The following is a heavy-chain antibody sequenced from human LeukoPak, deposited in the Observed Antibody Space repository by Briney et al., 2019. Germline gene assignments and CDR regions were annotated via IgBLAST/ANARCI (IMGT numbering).Heavy chain of an antibody. CDR3: ARDPHTSNQPDY. CDR1: GGSISDTHW. V-gene: IGHV4-4*02. D-gene: IGHD2-2*01. J-gene: IGHJ4*02. Sequence: PSGTLSLTCAVSGGSISDTHWWSWVRQPPGKGLEWIGEIYKSGTPNYNPSLRSRVTISEDKFKNQFSLKLTSVTAADTAVYYCARDPHTSNQPDYWGQGTLVTVSS. CDR2: IYKSGTP.